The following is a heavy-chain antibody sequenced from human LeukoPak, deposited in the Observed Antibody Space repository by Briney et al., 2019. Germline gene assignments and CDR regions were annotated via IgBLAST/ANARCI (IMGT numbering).Heavy chain of an antibody. CDR2: IRYDGSKK. D-gene: IGHD2-21*02. J-gene: IGHJ4*02. CDR3: TTQRVVTAAIDS. V-gene: IGHV3-30*02. Sequence: PGGSLRLSGAASGFIFSSYGMHWVRQAPGKGLEWVAFIRYDGSKKYYADSVKGRFTISRDNSKNTLYLQMNSLRVEDTAIYYCTTQRVVTAAIDSWGQGTLVTVSS. CDR1: GFIFSSYG.